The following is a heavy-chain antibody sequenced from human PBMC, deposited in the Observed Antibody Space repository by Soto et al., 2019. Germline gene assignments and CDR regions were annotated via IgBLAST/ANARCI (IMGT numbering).Heavy chain of an antibody. J-gene: IGHJ3*02. CDR1: GFTFSSYA. V-gene: IGHV3-23*01. Sequence: GGSLRLSCAASGFTFSSYAMSWVRQALGKGLEWVSAISGSGGSTYYADSVKGRFTVSRDNSKNTLYLQMNSLRAEDTAVYYCAKDRVVPAAIALDAFDIWGQGTMVTVSS. CDR3: AKDRVVPAAIALDAFDI. D-gene: IGHD2-2*01. CDR2: ISGSGGST.